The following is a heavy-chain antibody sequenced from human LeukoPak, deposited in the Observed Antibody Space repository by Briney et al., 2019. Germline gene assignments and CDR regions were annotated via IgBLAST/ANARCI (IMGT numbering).Heavy chain of an antibody. CDR3: ARSSGWSKIFDY. Sequence: ASVKVSCKASGYTFTSYAMNWVRQAPGQGLEWMGWINTNTGNPTYAQGFTGRFVFSLDTPVSTAYLQISSLKAEDTAVYYCARSSGWSKIFDYWGQGTLVTVSS. CDR1: GYTFTSYA. D-gene: IGHD6-19*01. CDR2: INTNTGNP. J-gene: IGHJ4*02. V-gene: IGHV7-4-1*02.